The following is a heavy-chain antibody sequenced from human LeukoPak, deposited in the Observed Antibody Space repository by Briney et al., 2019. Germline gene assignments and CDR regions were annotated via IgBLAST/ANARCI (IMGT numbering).Heavy chain of an antibody. J-gene: IGHJ4*02. CDR1: GYTFTSYD. CDR2: MNPNSGNT. CDR3: ARGAGYSSGWWVDY. V-gene: IGHV1-8*01. D-gene: IGHD6-19*01. Sequence: ASVKVSCKASGYTFTSYDINWVRQATGQGLEWMGWMNPNSGNTGYAQKFQGRVTMTRNTSISTAYMELSRLRSDDTAVYYCARGAGYSSGWWVDYWGQGTLVTVSS.